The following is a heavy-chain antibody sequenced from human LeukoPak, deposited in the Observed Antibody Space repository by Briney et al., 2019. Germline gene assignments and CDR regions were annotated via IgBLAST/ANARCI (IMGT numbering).Heavy chain of an antibody. D-gene: IGHD3-3*01. V-gene: IGHV1-69*05. Sequence: GASVKVSCKASGGTFSSYAISWVRQAPGQGLEWMGGIIPIFGTANYAQEFQGRVTITTDEPTSTAYMELSSLRSEDTAVYYCARGALPRNYDFLDDAFDIWGQGTMVTVSS. CDR3: ARGALPRNYDFLDDAFDI. J-gene: IGHJ3*02. CDR1: GGTFSSYA. CDR2: IIPIFGTA.